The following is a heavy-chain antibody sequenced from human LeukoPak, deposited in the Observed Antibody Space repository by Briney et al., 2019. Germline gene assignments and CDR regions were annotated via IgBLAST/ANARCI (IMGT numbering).Heavy chain of an antibody. J-gene: IGHJ6*02. CDR1: GFTFSSYD. V-gene: IGHV3-13*01. Sequence: PGGSLRLSCAASGFTFSSYDMHWVRQATGKGLEWVSAIGTAGDTYYPGSVKGRFTISRENAKNSLYLQMNSLRAGDTAVYYCARAIREYCSGGSCYNYYYYYGMDVWGQGTTVTVSS. D-gene: IGHD2-15*01. CDR2: IGTAGDT. CDR3: ARAIREYCSGGSCYNYYYYYGMDV.